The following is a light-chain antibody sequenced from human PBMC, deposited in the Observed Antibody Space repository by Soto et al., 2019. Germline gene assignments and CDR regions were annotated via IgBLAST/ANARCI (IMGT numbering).Light chain of an antibody. V-gene: IGKV1-17*02. CDR2: AAS. CDR3: LQHNSFPLIT. J-gene: IGKJ5*01. CDR1: QGIRDD. Sequence: DSQMTQSPSSLSASVGDSVTITCRASQGIRDDLGWYQQKPGKAPQRLISAASDLQRGVPSRFSGSVSGTEFTLTITNLQPEDFATYYCLQHNSFPLITFGQGTRLDLK.